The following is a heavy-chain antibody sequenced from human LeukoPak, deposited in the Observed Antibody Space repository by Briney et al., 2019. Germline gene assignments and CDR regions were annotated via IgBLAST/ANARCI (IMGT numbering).Heavy chain of an antibody. V-gene: IGHV1-18*01. Sequence: GASVKVSCKASGYTCTSYGISWVRQAPGQGLEWMGWISAYNGNTNYAQKLQGSVTMTTDTSTSTAYMELRSLRSDDTAVYYCARGCYCSSTSCYPDYFDYWGQGTLVTVSS. D-gene: IGHD2-2*01. J-gene: IGHJ4*02. CDR3: ARGCYCSSTSCYPDYFDY. CDR2: ISAYNGNT. CDR1: GYTCTSYG.